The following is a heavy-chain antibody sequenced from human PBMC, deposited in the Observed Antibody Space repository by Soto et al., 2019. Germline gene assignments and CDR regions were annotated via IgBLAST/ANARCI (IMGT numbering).Heavy chain of an antibody. Sequence: XGFLRVTAAASWFTFRSYKMNWVRQAPGKGLEWVSYISISGSTIYYADSVKGRFTISRDNAKNSLYLQMNSLRAEDTAVYYCARGRVGATNFSDFDDWGQGTLVTVSS. CDR2: ISISGSTI. CDR1: WFTFRSYK. CDR3: ARGRVGATNFSDFDD. V-gene: IGHV3-48*03. D-gene: IGHD1-26*01. J-gene: IGHJ4*02.